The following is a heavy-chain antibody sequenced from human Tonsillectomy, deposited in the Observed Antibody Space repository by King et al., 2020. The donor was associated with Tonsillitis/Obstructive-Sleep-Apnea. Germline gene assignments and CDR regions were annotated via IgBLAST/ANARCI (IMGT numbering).Heavy chain of an antibody. CDR3: TRYDYTSNGGAFDI. CDR1: GFTFSSYS. J-gene: IGHJ3*02. Sequence: VQLVESGGGLVQRGGSLRLSCAASGFTFSSYSMIWVRQAPGKGLEWGSFFSSSSSSIYYADSVKGRFTISRDNAKNSLYLQMSSLRDEDTAVYYCTRYDYTSNGGAFDIWGQGTMVTVSS. D-gene: IGHD4-11*01. V-gene: IGHV3-48*02. CDR2: FSSSSSSI.